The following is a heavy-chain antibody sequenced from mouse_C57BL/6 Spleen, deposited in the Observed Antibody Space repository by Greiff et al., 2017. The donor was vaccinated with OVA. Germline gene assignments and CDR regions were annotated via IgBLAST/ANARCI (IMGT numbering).Heavy chain of an antibody. Sequence: VQLQQSGPELVKPGASVKISCKASGYAFSSSWMNWVKQRPGKGLEWIGRIYPGDGDTNYTGKFKGKATLTADKSSSTAYMQLSSLTSEDSAVYFCARDYGSSRYYAMDYWGQGTSVTVSS. D-gene: IGHD1-1*01. V-gene: IGHV1-82*01. CDR2: IYPGDGDT. CDR1: GYAFSSSW. J-gene: IGHJ4*01. CDR3: ARDYGSSRYYAMDY.